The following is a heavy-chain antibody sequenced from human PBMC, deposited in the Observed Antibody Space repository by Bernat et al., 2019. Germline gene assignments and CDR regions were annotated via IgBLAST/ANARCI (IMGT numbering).Heavy chain of an antibody. J-gene: IGHJ2*01. CDR3: ARSRFWTTGAYWYFDL. CDR1: GFTFSSYC. CDR2: IKKDGSEK. V-gene: IGHV3-7*03. D-gene: IGHD3/OR15-3a*01. Sequence: EVQLVESGGGLVQPGGSLRLSCVASGFTFSSYCMTWVRQAPGKGLEWVANIKKDGSEKYYVDSVKGRFTISRDNAKNSLYLQMNSLRAEDTAVYYCARSRFWTTGAYWYFDLWGRGTLVTVSS.